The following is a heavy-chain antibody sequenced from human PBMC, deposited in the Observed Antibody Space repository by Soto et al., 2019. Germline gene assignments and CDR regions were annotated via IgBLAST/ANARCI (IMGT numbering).Heavy chain of an antibody. CDR2: IYYSGST. V-gene: IGHV4-39*01. J-gene: IGHJ4*02. D-gene: IGHD3-16*01. CDR3: ARHEEPLDSFGY. CDR1: GGSISSSSYY. Sequence: SETLSLTCTVSGGSISSSSYYWGWIRQPPGKGLEWIGSIYYSGSTYYNPSLKSRVTISVDTSKNQFSLKLSSVTAADTAVYYCARHEEPLDSFGYWGQGTLVTVSS.